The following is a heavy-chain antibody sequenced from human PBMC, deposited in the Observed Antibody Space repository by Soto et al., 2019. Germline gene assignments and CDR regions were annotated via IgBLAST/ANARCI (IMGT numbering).Heavy chain of an antibody. Sequence: GESLRLSCAASGFTFSSYAMSWVRQAPGKGLEWVSAISGSGGSTYYADSVKGRFTISRDNSKNTLYLQMNSLRAEDTAVYYCAKVVLRYFDWLLYFDYWGQGTLVTVPS. J-gene: IGHJ4*02. CDR2: ISGSGGST. CDR1: GFTFSSYA. CDR3: AKVVLRYFDWLLYFDY. V-gene: IGHV3-23*01. D-gene: IGHD3-9*01.